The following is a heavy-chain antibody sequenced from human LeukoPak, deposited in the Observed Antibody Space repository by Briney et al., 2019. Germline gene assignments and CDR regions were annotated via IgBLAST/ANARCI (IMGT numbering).Heavy chain of an antibody. J-gene: IGHJ4*02. CDR1: GYTFTSYY. CDR2: INPSDGST. Sequence: GPVKVSCKASGYTFTSYYMHWVRQAPGQGLEWMGIINPSDGSTSYAQKFQGRVTMTRDTSTSTVYMELSSPRSEDTAVYYCAREVAVAGTFGYWGQGTLVTVSS. D-gene: IGHD6-19*01. V-gene: IGHV1-46*01. CDR3: AREVAVAGTFGY.